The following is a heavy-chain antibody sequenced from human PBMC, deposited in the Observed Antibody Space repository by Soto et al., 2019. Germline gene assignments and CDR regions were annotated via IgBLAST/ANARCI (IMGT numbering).Heavy chain of an antibody. CDR3: AKCLSLDQLLTIFGVVDNPSYFDY. CDR2: ISGSGGST. V-gene: IGHV3-23*01. CDR1: GFTFSSYA. D-gene: IGHD3-3*01. J-gene: IGHJ4*02. Sequence: PGGSLRLSCAASGFTFSSYAMSWVRPAPGKGLEWVSAISGSGGSTYYADSVKGRFTISRDNSKNTLYLQMNSLRAEDTAVYYCAKCLSLDQLLTIFGVVDNPSYFDYWGQGTLVTVSS.